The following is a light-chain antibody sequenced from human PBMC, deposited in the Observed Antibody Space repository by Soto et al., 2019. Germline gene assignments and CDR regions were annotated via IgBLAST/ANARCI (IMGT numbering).Light chain of an antibody. J-gene: IGKJ2*01. CDR2: SAS. Sequence: EIVMTQSPATLSVSPGERATLSCWASQSISTELAWYQQKPGQPPRLLIYSASTRATGVPARFTGSGSGSEFTLTLSGLQSEDFAVYYCQQGHNWPLTFGQGTRLEI. V-gene: IGKV3-15*01. CDR3: QQGHNWPLT. CDR1: QSISTE.